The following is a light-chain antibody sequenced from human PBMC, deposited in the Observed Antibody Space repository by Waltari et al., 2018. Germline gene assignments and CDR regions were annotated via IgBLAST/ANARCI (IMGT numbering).Light chain of an antibody. V-gene: IGLV3-25*03. Sequence: SYELTQPPSVSVSPGQTARITCSGDAFPRQFAYWYQQKPGQAPVLVLNKDTERPSGIPERFSGSSAGTTVTLTISGVQAEDEADYYCLSADSSGPYLYFFGTGTTVTVL. CDR1: AFPRQF. J-gene: IGLJ1*01. CDR2: KDT. CDR3: LSADSSGPYLYF.